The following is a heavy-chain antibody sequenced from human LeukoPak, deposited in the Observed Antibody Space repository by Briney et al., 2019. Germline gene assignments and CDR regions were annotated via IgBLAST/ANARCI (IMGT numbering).Heavy chain of an antibody. CDR1: GYTFTSYG. CDR3: ARDLGNYCDSSVPGYYFDY. J-gene: IGHJ4*02. D-gene: IGHD3-22*01. Sequence: ASVKVSCKASGYTFTSYGISWVRQAPGQGLEWMGWISAYNCNTNYAQKLQGRVTMTTDTSTSTAYMELRSLRSDDTAVYYCARDLGNYCDSSVPGYYFDYWGQGTLVTVSS. CDR2: ISAYNCNT. V-gene: IGHV1-18*01.